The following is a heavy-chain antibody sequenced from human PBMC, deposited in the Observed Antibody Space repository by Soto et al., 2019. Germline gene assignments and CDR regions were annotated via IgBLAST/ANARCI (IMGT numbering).Heavy chain of an antibody. CDR2: IRSKADGGTT. D-gene: IGHD3-22*01. CDR1: GFTFGDYA. Sequence: GGSLRLACTASGFTFGDYAMSWVRQAPGKGLEWVGFIRSKADGGTTEYAASVKGRFTISRNDSKSIAYLQMNSLKTEDTAVYYCTRVVHYYDSSGSIDDAFDIWGQGTMVTVSS. CDR3: TRVVHYYDSSGSIDDAFDI. J-gene: IGHJ3*02. V-gene: IGHV3-49*04.